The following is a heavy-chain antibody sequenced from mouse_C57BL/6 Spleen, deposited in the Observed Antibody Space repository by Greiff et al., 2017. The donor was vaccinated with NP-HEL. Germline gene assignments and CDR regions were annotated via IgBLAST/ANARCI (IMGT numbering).Heavy chain of an antibody. J-gene: IGHJ2*01. D-gene: IGHD2-10*02. CDR2: IDPETGGT. V-gene: IGHV1-15*01. CDR3: TRYGKGDYFDY. CDR1: GYTFTDYE. Sequence: VKLQQSGAELVRPGASVTLSCKASGYTFTDYEMHWVKQTPVHGLEWIGAIDPETGGTAYIQKFTGTAILTADKSSSTAYMDLRSLASEDSAVYYCTRYGKGDYFDYWGQGTTLTVSS.